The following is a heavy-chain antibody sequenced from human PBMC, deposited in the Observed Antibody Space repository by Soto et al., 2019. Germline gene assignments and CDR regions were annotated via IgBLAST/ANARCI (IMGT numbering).Heavy chain of an antibody. CDR1: GFTFRSYW. CDR2: INQDGSDK. V-gene: IGHV3-7*01. Sequence: EVQLVESGGGLVQPGESLRLSCVVSGFTFRSYWMSWVRQAPGKGLEWVANINQDGSDKYHVDSVKGRFTISRDNAENSLYLQMNSRGAEDTAVYYCGRGYCRVGSCYGGGFDYWGQGTLVTVSS. D-gene: IGHD2-15*01. CDR3: GRGYCRVGSCYGGGFDY. J-gene: IGHJ4*02.